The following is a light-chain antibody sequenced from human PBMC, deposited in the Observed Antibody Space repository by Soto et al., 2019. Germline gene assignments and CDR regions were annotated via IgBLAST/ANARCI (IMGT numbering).Light chain of an antibody. J-gene: IGKJ4*01. CDR3: QPRSNWPIH. V-gene: IGKV3-11*01. Sequence: EIVLTQSPATLSLSPGERATLSFRASRNASSYLACYHPKPGQAPRLLISDASHRATGIPARFSGSGSATDFNLTIRSLEPDDFAVYYCQPRSNWPIHFGGETKVDIK. CDR2: DAS. CDR1: RNASSY.